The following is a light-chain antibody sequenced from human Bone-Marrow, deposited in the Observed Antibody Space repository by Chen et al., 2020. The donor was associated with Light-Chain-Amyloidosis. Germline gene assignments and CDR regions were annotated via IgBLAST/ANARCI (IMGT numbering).Light chain of an antibody. CDR2: EVT. CDR3: SSYTITNTLV. J-gene: IGLJ1*01. Sequence: QSALTQPASVSGSPGQSLTISCTGTSSDVGGDNHVSWYQQPPDKAPKLIIYEVTHRPSWVPDRFSGSKSDNTASLTISGLQTEDEADYFCSSYTITNTLVFGSGTRVTVL. CDR1: SSDVGGDNH. V-gene: IGLV2-14*01.